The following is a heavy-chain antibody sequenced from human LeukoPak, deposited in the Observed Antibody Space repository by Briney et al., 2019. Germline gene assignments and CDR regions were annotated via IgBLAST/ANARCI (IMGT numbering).Heavy chain of an antibody. CDR2: INHSGST. D-gene: IGHD1-7*01. J-gene: IGHJ6*03. Sequence: SETLSLTCAVYGGSFSGYYWSWIRQPPGKGLEWIGEINHSGSTNYNPSLKSRVTISVDTSKNQFSLKLSSVTAADTAVYYCARRAGLPKNYYYYYYMDVWDKGTTVTISS. CDR1: GGSFSGYY. CDR3: ARRAGLPKNYYYYYYMDV. V-gene: IGHV4-34*01.